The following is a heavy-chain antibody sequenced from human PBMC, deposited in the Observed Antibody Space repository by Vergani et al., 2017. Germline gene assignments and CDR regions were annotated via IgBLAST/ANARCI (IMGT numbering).Heavy chain of an antibody. Sequence: QVQLVQSGAEVKKPGSSVKVSCKASGGTFSSYTISWVRQAPVQGLEWMGRIIPILGIATYAQKFQGRVTITADKSTSTAYMELSSLRSEDTAVYYCARGQQWPHSGMDVWGQGTTVTVSS. CDR2: IIPILGIA. J-gene: IGHJ6*01. D-gene: IGHD6-19*01. V-gene: IGHV1-69*02. CDR1: GGTFSSYT. CDR3: ARGQQWPHSGMDV.